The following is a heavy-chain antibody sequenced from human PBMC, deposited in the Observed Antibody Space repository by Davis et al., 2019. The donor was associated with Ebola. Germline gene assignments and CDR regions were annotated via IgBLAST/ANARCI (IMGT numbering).Heavy chain of an antibody. Sequence: MPSETLSLTCTVSGGSISSSSYYWGWIRQPPGKGLEWIGSIYYSGSTYYNPSLKSRVTISVDTSKNQFSLKLSSVTAADTAVYYCARSIAAADFDYWGQGTLVTVSS. J-gene: IGHJ4*02. CDR1: GGSISSSSYY. V-gene: IGHV4-39*01. CDR2: IYYSGST. D-gene: IGHD6-13*01. CDR3: ARSIAAADFDY.